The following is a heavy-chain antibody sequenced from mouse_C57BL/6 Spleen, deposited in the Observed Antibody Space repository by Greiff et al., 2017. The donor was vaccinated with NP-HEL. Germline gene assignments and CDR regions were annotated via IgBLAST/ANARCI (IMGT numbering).Heavy chain of an antibody. CDR2: ILPGSGST. CDR1: GYTFTGYW. V-gene: IGHV1-9*01. J-gene: IGHJ4*01. D-gene: IGHD2-1*01. Sequence: VQLQQSGAELMKPGASVKLSCKATGYTFTGYWIEWVKQRPGHGLEWIGEILPGSGSTNYNEKFKGKATFTADTSSNTAYMQLSSLTTEDSAIYYCARGRIYYGNYEEGMDYWGQGTSVTVSS. CDR3: ARGRIYYGNYEEGMDY.